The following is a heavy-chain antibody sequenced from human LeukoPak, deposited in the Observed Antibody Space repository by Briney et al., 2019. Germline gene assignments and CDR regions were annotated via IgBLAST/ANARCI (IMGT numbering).Heavy chain of an antibody. CDR1: GFTFSSYA. J-gene: IGHJ4*02. Sequence: PGGSLRLSCAASGFTFSSYAMSWVRQAPGKGLEWVARSRNKASSFTTIYAASVEGRFTISRDVSRDSLYLQMNSLKTDDAAVYYCVRGYNSFDSWGQGTLVTVSS. CDR2: SRNKASSFTT. V-gene: IGHV3-72*01. D-gene: IGHD1-1*01. CDR3: VRGYNSFDS.